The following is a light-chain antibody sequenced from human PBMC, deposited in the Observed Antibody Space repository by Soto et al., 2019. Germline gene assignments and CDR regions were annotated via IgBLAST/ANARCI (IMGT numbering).Light chain of an antibody. CDR3: QQYGGSPIT. V-gene: IGKV3-20*01. CDR2: GAS. J-gene: IGKJ5*01. CDR1: QSVSSR. Sequence: EIFLTQSPGTLSLSPWERATLSWGAGQSVSSRLAWYQHKPGQAPRLLISGASSRATGIPDRFSGSGSGTDFTLTISRLEPEDFALYYCQQYGGSPITFGQGTRLEIK.